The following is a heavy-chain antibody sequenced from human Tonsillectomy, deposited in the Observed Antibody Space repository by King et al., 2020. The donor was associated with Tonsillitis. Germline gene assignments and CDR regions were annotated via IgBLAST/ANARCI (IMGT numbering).Heavy chain of an antibody. CDR1: AFDFSSFA. CDR2: IWFHGNNK. CDR3: ARGGVGYSGYDGAFDI. D-gene: IGHD5-12*01. Sequence: VQLVESGGGVVQPGRSLRLSCTASAFDFSSFAMHWVRQAPGKGLEWLAIIWFHGNNKYNADFVKGRFTISRDNSKSTLYLQMNSLRAEDTAVYYCARGGVGYSGYDGAFDIWGQGTMVTVSS. J-gene: IGHJ3*02. V-gene: IGHV3-33*08.